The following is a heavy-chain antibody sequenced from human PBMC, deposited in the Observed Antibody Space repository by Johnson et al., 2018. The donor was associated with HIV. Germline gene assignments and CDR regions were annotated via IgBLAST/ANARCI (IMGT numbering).Heavy chain of an antibody. CDR2: IYSGGST. CDR3: ASAKSGSFDAFDI. CDR1: GFTVSSNY. Sequence: VQLVESGGGLVQPGGSLRLSCAASGFTVSSNYMSWVRQAPGKGLERVSVIYSGGSTYYADSVKGRFTISRDNSKNTLYLQMNSLRAEDTAVYYCASAKSGSFDAFDIWGQGTMVTVSS. V-gene: IGHV3-66*01. D-gene: IGHD1-26*01. J-gene: IGHJ3*02.